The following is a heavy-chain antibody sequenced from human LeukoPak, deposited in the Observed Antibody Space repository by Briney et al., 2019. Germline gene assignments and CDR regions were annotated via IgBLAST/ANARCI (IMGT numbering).Heavy chain of an antibody. V-gene: IGHV4-59*01. J-gene: IGHJ5*02. Sequence: SETLSLTCTVSGDSLNTYYRTWIRQTPGKELEWIGFVASSGTSNYNPSLKSRVSISIDTSKNQFSLALTSVTPADTAVYYCARVVRGVVTSNWFDPWGQGTLVSVSS. CDR3: ARVVRGVVTSNWFDP. D-gene: IGHD2-21*02. CDR2: VASSGTS. CDR1: GDSLNTYY.